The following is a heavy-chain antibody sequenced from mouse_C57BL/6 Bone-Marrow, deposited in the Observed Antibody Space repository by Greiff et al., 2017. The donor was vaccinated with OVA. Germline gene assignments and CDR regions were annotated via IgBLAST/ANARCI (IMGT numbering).Heavy chain of an antibody. CDR1: GYAFSSSW. CDR3: ARDHDYGTGDY. J-gene: IGHJ4*01. Sequence: VQLQQSGPELVKPGASVKISCKASGYAFSSSWMNWVKQRPGTGLEWIGRIYPGDGDTNYNGKFKGKATLTADKSSSTAYMQLSSLTSEDSAVYFCARDHDYGTGDYWGQGTSVTVSS. V-gene: IGHV1-82*01. CDR2: IYPGDGDT. D-gene: IGHD2-4*01.